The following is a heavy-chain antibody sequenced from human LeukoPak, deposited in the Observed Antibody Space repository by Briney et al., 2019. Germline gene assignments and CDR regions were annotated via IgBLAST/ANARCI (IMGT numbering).Heavy chain of an antibody. V-gene: IGHV3-7*01. D-gene: IGHD3-9*01. CDR1: GFTFSSYW. Sequence: GGSLRLSCAASGFTFSSYWMSWVRQAPGKGLEWVDNIKQDGSEKYYVDSVKGRFTISRDNAKNSLYLQMNSLRAEDTAVYYCARLVTRDLTGYLRTDYFDYWGQGTLVTVSS. CDR3: ARLVTRDLTGYLRTDYFDY. J-gene: IGHJ4*02. CDR2: IKQDGSEK.